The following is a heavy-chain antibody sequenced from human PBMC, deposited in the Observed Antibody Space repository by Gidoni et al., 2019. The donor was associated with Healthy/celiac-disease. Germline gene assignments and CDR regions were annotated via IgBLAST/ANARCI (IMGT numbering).Heavy chain of an antibody. J-gene: IGHJ4*02. Sequence: QVTLKESGPALVKPTQTLTLTCTFSGLSLSTSGMRVSWIRQPPGKALEWLARIDWDDDKFYSTSLKTRLTISKDTSKNQVVLTMTNMDPVDTATYYCARIAAPAGYFDYWGQGTLVTVSS. CDR1: GLSLSTSGMR. D-gene: IGHD6-6*01. CDR3: ARIAAPAGYFDY. V-gene: IGHV2-70*04. CDR2: IDWDDDK.